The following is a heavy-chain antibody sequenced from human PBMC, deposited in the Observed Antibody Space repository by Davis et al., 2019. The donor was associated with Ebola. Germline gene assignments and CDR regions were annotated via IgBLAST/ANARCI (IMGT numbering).Heavy chain of an antibody. CDR2: IYYSGST. V-gene: IGHV4-30-4*01. CDR1: GGSISSGDYY. Sequence: SETLSLTCTVSGGSISSGDYYWSWIRQPPGKGLEWIGYIYYSGSTNYNPSLKSRVTISVDTSKNQFSLKLSSVTAADTAVYYCARGVRYWRAAAGYWGQGTLVTVSS. CDR3: ARGVRYWRAAAGY. J-gene: IGHJ4*02. D-gene: IGHD6-13*01.